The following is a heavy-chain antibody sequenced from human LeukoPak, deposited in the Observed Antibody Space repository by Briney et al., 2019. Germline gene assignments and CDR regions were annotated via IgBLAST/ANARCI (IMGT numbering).Heavy chain of an antibody. V-gene: IGHV3-9*01. CDR1: GFTFDDYA. J-gene: IGHJ3*02. CDR2: ISWNSGSI. CDR3: ARVKGSTHAFDI. Sequence: GGSLRLSCAASGFTFDDYAMHWVRQAPGKGLEWVSGISWNSGSIGYADSVKGRFTISRDNAKNSLYLQMNSLRAEDTAVYYCARVKGSTHAFDIWGQGTMVTVSS. D-gene: IGHD2-2*01.